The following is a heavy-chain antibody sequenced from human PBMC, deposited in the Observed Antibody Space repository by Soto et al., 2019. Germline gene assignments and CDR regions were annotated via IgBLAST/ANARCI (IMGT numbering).Heavy chain of an antibody. V-gene: IGHV3-43*01. Sequence: GGSLRLSCAASGFTFDDYTMHWVRQAPGKGLEWVSLISWDGGSTYYADSVKGRFTISRDNSKNSLYLQMNSLRTEDTALYYCAKTAVPATVTIYYGMDVWGQGTTVTVSS. CDR3: AKTAVPATVTIYYGMDV. J-gene: IGHJ6*02. D-gene: IGHD2-2*01. CDR1: GFTFDDYT. CDR2: ISWDGGST.